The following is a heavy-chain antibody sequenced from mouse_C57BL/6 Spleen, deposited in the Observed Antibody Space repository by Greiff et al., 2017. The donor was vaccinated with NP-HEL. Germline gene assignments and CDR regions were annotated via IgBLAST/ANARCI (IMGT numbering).Heavy chain of an antibody. CDR2: IDPETGGT. CDR1: GYTFTDYE. Sequence: VKLMESGAELVRPGASVTLSCKASGYTFTDYEMHWVKQTPVHGLEWIGAIDPETGGTAYNQKFKGKAILTADKSSSTAYMELRSLTSEDSAVYYCTRRGVTTRYYYAMDYWGQGTSVTVSS. V-gene: IGHV1-15*01. CDR3: TRRGVTTRYYYAMDY. D-gene: IGHD2-3*01. J-gene: IGHJ4*01.